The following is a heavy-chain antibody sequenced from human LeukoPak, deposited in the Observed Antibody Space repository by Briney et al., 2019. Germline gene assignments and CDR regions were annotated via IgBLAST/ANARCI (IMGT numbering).Heavy chain of an antibody. V-gene: IGHV4-30-4*08. CDR1: GGSINSGNYY. J-gene: IGHJ5*02. CDR3: ARDLLGYGDCVS. CDR2: IYYSGGT. Sequence: SETLSLTCTVSGGSINSGNYYWTWIRQPPGKGLEWIGYIYYSGGTYYNPSLRGRVTISVDTSKNQFSLKLNSVTAADTAVYYCARDLLGYGDCVSWGQGALVTVSS. D-gene: IGHD4-17*01.